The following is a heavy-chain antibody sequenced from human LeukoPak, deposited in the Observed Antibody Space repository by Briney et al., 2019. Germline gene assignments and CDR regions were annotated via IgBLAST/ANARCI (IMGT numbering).Heavy chain of an antibody. D-gene: IGHD3-22*01. Sequence: ASVKVSCKASGGTFSSYAISRVRQAPGQGLEWMGRIIPIFSTANYAQTLPGRVAITTDESTSTAYMELSSLRSEDTAVYYCARAHDSSGYYYVGYFQHWGQGTLVTVSS. CDR1: GGTFSSYA. CDR3: ARAHDSSGYYYVGYFQH. V-gene: IGHV1-69*05. CDR2: IIPIFSTA. J-gene: IGHJ1*01.